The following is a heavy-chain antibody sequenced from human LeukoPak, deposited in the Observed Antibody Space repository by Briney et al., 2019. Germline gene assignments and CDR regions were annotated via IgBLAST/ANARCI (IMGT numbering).Heavy chain of an antibody. Sequence: SETLSLTCAVYGGSFSGYYWSWIRQPPGKGLEWIGEINHSGSTNYNPSLKSRVTISVDTPKNQFSLKLSSVTAADTAVYYCARGGPEHDYWGQGTLVTVSS. CDR2: INHSGST. CDR3: ARGGPEHDY. CDR1: GGSFSGYY. V-gene: IGHV4-34*01. J-gene: IGHJ4*02.